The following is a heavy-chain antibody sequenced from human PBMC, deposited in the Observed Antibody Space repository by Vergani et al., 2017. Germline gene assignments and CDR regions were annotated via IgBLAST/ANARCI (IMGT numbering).Heavy chain of an antibody. J-gene: IGHJ6*02. CDR3: ARDFGYYDSSGYYYTLGGMDV. CDR2: IYTSGST. CDR1: GGSISSGGYY. Sequence: QVQLQESGPGLVKPSQTLSLTCTVSGGSISSGGYYWSWIRQHPGKGLEWIGRIYTSGSTNYNPSLKSRVTISVDTSKNQFSLKLSSVTAADTAVYYCARDFGYYDSSGYYYTLGGMDVWGQGTTVTVAS. V-gene: IGHV4-61*02. D-gene: IGHD3-22*01.